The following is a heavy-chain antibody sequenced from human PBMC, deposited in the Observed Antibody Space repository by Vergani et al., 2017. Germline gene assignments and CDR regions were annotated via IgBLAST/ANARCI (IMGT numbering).Heavy chain of an antibody. CDR3: ARYIRTTFDY. D-gene: IGHD1-1*01. CDR2: IYYSGST. CDR1: GGSISSSNW. V-gene: IGHV4-61*01. Sequence: QVQLQESGPGLVKPSGTLSLTCAVSGGSISSSNWWSWIRQPPGKGLEWIGYIYYSGSTNYNPSLKSRVTISVDTSKNQFSLKLSSVTAADTAVYYCARYIRTTFDYWGQGTLVTVSS. J-gene: IGHJ4*02.